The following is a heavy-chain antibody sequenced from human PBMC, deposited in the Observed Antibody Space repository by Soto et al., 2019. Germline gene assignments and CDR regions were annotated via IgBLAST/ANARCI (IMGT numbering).Heavy chain of an antibody. CDR2: IYPGDSDT. CDR1: GYTFTNYW. Sequence: GESLKISCKGSGYTFTNYWIGWVRQMPGKGLEWMGIIYPGDSDTKYNPSFPGQVTISADKSITTTYLQWSSLKASDTAIYYCVASIFYYGMDVWGQGTTVTVSS. CDR3: VASIFYYGMDV. J-gene: IGHJ6*02. V-gene: IGHV5-51*01.